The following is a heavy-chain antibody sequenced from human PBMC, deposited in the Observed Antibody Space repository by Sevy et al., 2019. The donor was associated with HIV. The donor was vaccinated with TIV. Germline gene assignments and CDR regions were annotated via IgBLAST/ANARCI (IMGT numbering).Heavy chain of an antibody. CDR1: GFTFSSYE. V-gene: IGHV3-48*03. Sequence: GGSLRLSCAASGFTFSSYEMNWVRQAPGKELEWVSYISSSGSTIYYADSVKGRFTISRDNAKNSLYLQMNSLRAEDTAVYYCARVVVVAADYWGQGTLVTVSS. CDR2: ISSSGSTI. D-gene: IGHD2-15*01. J-gene: IGHJ4*02. CDR3: ARVVVVAADY.